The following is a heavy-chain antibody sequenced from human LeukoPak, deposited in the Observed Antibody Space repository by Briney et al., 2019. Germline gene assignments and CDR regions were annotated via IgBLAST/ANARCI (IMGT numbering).Heavy chain of an antibody. CDR2: ISYDGSNK. Sequence: PGGSLRLSCAASGFTFSSYAMHWVRQAPGKGLEWVAVISYDGSNKYYADSVKGRFTISRDNSKNTLYLQMNSLRAEDTAVYCCARGPGRRAYFDYWGQGTLVTVSS. CDR1: GFTFSSYA. J-gene: IGHJ4*02. CDR3: ARGPGRRAYFDY. V-gene: IGHV3-30-3*01.